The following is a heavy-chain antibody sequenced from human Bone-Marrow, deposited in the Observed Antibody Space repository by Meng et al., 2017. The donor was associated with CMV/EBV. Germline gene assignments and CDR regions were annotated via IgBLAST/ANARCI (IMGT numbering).Heavy chain of an antibody. CDR1: GFTFSRYW. J-gene: IGHJ4*02. V-gene: IGHV3-74*01. Sequence: GESLKISCAASGFTFSRYWMDWVRQAPGKGLVWVSRIKSDGSSRSYADSVKGRFTISRDNAKNPLYLQMNSLRAEDTAVYYCARGGFSLGELSPLGYWGQGTLVTVSS. D-gene: IGHD3-16*02. CDR2: IKSDGSSR. CDR3: ARGGFSLGELSPLGY.